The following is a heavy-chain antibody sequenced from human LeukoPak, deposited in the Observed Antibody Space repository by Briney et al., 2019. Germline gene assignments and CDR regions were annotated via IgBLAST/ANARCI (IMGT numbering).Heavy chain of an antibody. CDR1: GGSISSYY. CDR2: IYYSGST. V-gene: IGHV4-59*01. Sequence: PSETLSLTCTVPGGSISSYYWSWIRQPPGKGLEWIGYIYYSGSTNYNPSLKSRVTISVDTSKNQFSLKLSSVTAADTAVYYCARVEYSYGYYYYGMDVWGQGTTVTVSS. D-gene: IGHD5-18*01. CDR3: ARVEYSYGYYYYGMDV. J-gene: IGHJ6*02.